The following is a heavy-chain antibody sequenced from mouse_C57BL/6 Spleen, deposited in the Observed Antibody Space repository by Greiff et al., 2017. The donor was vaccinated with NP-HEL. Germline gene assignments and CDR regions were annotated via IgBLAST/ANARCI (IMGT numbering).Heavy chain of an antibody. Sequence: EVKLMESGGDLVKPGGSLKLSCAASGFTFSSYGMSWVRQTPDKRLEWVATISSGGSYTYYPDSVKGRFTISRDNAKNTLYLQMSSLKSEDTAMYYCARQSILGYARDYWGQGTSVTVSS. D-gene: IGHD3-1*01. J-gene: IGHJ4*01. CDR1: GFTFSSYG. V-gene: IGHV5-6*01. CDR3: ARQSILGYARDY. CDR2: ISSGGSYT.